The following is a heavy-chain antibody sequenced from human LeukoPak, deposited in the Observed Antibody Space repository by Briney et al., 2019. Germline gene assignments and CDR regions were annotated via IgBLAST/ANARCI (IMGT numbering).Heavy chain of an antibody. J-gene: IGHJ6*04. CDR3: AELGITMIGGV. V-gene: IGHV3-23*01. Sequence: GGSLRLSCAASGFTFSSYGMSWVRQAPGGGLEWVSAITGSTYSTYYADSVKGRFTISRDNSKNTLYLQMNSLRAEDTAVYYCAELGITMIGGVWGKGTTVTISS. CDR2: ITGSTYST. CDR1: GFTFSSYG. D-gene: IGHD3-10*02.